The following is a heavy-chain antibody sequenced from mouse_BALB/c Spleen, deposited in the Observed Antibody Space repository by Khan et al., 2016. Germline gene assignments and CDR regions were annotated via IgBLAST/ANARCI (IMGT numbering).Heavy chain of an antibody. CDR3: ARGLYYGNSYYAMDY. V-gene: IGHV1-77*01. CDR2: IYPGSGNT. D-gene: IGHD2-1*01. CDR1: GYTFTDYY. J-gene: IGHJ4*01. Sequence: QVRLQQSGAELARPGASVKLSCKASGYTFTDYYINWVKQRTGQGLEWIGEIYPGSGNTYYNEKFKGKATLTADKSSSTAYMQLSSLTSEDSAVYFCARGLYYGNSYYAMDYWGQGTSVTVSS.